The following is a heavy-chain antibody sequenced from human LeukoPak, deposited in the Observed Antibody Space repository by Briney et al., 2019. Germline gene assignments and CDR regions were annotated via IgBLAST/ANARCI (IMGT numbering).Heavy chain of an antibody. CDR2: IYHSGST. CDR3: ATLSDRYDFWSGYYFFDY. CDR1: GYSISSGYY. V-gene: IGHV4-38-2*02. Sequence: SETLSLTCTVSGYSISSGYYWGWIRQPPGKGLEWIGSIYHSGSTYYNPSLTSRVTISVDTSKNQFSLKLSSVTAADTAVYYCATLSDRYDFWSGYYFFDYWGQGTLVTVSS. J-gene: IGHJ4*02. D-gene: IGHD3-3*01.